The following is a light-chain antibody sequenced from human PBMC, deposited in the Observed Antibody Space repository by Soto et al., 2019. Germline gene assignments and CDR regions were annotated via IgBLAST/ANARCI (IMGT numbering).Light chain of an antibody. V-gene: IGKV3-20*01. CDR2: GSS. CDR3: HQSGDASWT. J-gene: IGKJ1*01. CDR1: QSGPRNH. Sequence: SVLTQSPGTLSLSPGETATVSCRASQSGPRNHLVWYQKKSGQAPRLLIYGSSSRATGIPYRFRGRGSGTDVTLTISRLEPEDSAVYYCHQSGDASWTFGQGTKVEVK.